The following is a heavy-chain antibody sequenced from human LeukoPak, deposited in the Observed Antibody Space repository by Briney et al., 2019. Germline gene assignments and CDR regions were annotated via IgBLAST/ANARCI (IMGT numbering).Heavy chain of an antibody. V-gene: IGHV4-59*01. Sequence: SETLSLTCTVSGGSISSYYWSRIRQPPGKGLEWIGYIYYSGSTNYNPSLKSRVTISVDTSKNQFSLKLSSVTAADTAVYYCARELTDFWSGYSPNYYGMDVWGQGTTVTVSS. J-gene: IGHJ6*02. CDR2: IYYSGST. D-gene: IGHD3-3*01. CDR3: ARELTDFWSGYSPNYYGMDV. CDR1: GGSISSYY.